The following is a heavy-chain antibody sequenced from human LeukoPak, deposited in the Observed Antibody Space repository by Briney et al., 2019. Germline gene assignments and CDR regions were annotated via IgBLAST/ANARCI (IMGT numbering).Heavy chain of an antibody. Sequence: ASVKVSCKASAYTFTDYYMHWVRQAPGQGFEWMGWINPNDGDTNYAQKFQGRVTMTRDTSISTAHMEVSRLRSDDTAVYYCARANFLYCSSSTCLFDYWGQGTLVTVSS. V-gene: IGHV1-2*02. J-gene: IGHJ4*02. CDR2: INPNDGDT. CDR1: AYTFTDYY. D-gene: IGHD2-2*01. CDR3: ARANFLYCSSSTCLFDY.